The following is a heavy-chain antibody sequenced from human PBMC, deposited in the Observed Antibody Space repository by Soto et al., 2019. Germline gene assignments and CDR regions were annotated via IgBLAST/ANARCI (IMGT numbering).Heavy chain of an antibody. CDR2: MSYDGSIK. V-gene: IGHV3-30-3*01. D-gene: IGHD6-6*01. J-gene: IGHJ4*02. CDR1: GFTFSTYV. Sequence: QVQLVESGGGVVQPGRSWRLSCAASGFTFSTYVLHWVRQAPGKGLEWVAVMSYDGSIKYYADSVKGRFTISRDNSKNTLYLQMNSLSADDTAVYYCARARDYSSSELDYWGQGTLVTVSS. CDR3: ARARDYSSSELDY.